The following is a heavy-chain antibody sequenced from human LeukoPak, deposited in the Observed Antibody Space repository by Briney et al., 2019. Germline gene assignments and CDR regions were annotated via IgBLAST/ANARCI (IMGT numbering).Heavy chain of an antibody. Sequence: ASVKASCKVSGYTFTGYYMHWVRQAPGQGLEWMGWINPNSGGTNYAQKFQGSVTMTRDTSISTAFLELSRLTSDDSAVYYCARQGDGYNYWGQGTLVTVSS. CDR3: ARQGDGYNY. CDR1: GYTFTGYY. CDR2: INPNSGGT. V-gene: IGHV1-2*02. D-gene: IGHD5-24*01. J-gene: IGHJ4*02.